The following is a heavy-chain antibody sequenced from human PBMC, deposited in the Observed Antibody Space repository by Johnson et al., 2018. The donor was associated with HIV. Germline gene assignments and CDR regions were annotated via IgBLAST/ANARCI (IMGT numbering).Heavy chain of an antibody. V-gene: IGHV3-30*04. Sequence: VQLVESGGGVVQPGGSLRLSCAASGFTFSSYAMHWVRQAPGKGLEWVEVISYDGSNKYYADSVKGRFTISRDNSKNTLYLQMNGLRGEDTAAYYCAKDATGYGGFDIWGQGTVVAVSS. D-gene: IGHD3-9*01. J-gene: IGHJ3*02. CDR2: ISYDGSNK. CDR1: GFTFSSYA. CDR3: AKDATGYGGFDI.